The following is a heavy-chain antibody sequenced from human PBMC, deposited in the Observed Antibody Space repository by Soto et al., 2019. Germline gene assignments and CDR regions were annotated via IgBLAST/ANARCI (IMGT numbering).Heavy chain of an antibody. CDR1: GDSVSSNSAA. V-gene: IGHV6-1*01. D-gene: IGHD6-13*01. Sequence: SQTLSLTCAISGDSVSSNSAALNLIRQSPSRGLEWLGRTYYRSKWYNDYAVSVKSRITINPDTSKNQLSLQLNSVTPEDTAVYYCARDQQLVLNAFDIWGQGTMVTVSS. CDR3: ARDQQLVLNAFDI. J-gene: IGHJ3*02. CDR2: TYYRSKWYN.